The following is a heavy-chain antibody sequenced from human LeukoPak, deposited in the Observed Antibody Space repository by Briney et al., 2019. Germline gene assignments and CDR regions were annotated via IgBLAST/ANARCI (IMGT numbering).Heavy chain of an antibody. CDR2: IYYSGST. D-gene: IGHD5-24*01. Sequence: PSETLSPTCTVSGGSISSYYWSWIRQPPGKGLEWIGYIYYSGSTNYNPSLKSRVTISVDTSKNQFSLKLSSVTAADTAVYYCARDRGFYFDYWGQGTLVTVTS. CDR3: ARDRGFYFDY. J-gene: IGHJ4*02. CDR1: GGSISSYY. V-gene: IGHV4-59*01.